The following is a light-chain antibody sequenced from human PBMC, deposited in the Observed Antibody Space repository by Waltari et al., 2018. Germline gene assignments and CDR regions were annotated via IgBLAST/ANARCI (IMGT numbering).Light chain of an antibody. V-gene: IGLV6-57*03. CDR2: DYN. Sequence: FMLTQPHSVSESPGKTVTISCHRSRGSIPLHFVDWYQQRPGSAPTALMYDYNRRPSWVPDRFSGSIDSSSNSASLTISGLKTEDEADYYCQSYDTNNYVFGSGTKVTVL. J-gene: IGLJ1*01. CDR3: QSYDTNNYV. CDR1: RGSIPLHF.